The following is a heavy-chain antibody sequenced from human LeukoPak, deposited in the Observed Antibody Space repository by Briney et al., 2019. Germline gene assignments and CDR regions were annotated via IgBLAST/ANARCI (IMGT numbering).Heavy chain of an antibody. CDR1: GYTFTGYY. D-gene: IGHD6-6*01. CDR2: INPNSGGT. Sequence: ASVKVSCKASGYTFTGYYMHWVRQAPGQGLEWMGWINPNSGGTNYAQKFQGRVTMTRDTSISTAYMELSRLRSDDTAVYYCARDGDSSSSEQYYYYYYYMDVWGKGTTVTVSS. J-gene: IGHJ6*03. CDR3: ARDGDSSSSEQYYYYYYYMDV. V-gene: IGHV1-2*02.